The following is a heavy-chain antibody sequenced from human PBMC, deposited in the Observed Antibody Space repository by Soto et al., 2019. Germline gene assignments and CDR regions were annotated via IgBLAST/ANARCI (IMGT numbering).Heavy chain of an antibody. CDR1: GYTFTSYG. J-gene: IGHJ4*02. V-gene: IGHV1-18*04. CDR2: ISGYNDET. D-gene: IGHD6-6*01. Sequence: QVQLVQSGGEVKKPGASVKVSCKASGYTFTSYGISWVRQAPGQELEWMGWISGYNDETNYAQRLQGRVTMTTDTSTSTAYMELRSLRKDDTAVYYCATNSSSKGYFDYWGQGTLVTVSP. CDR3: ATNSSSKGYFDY.